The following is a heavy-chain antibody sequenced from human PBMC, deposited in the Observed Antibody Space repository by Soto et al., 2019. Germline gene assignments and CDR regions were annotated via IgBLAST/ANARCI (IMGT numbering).Heavy chain of an antibody. CDR3: AKVGENYYDSSGSP. J-gene: IGHJ5*02. CDR2: ISGSGGST. V-gene: IGHV3-23*01. CDR1: GFTFSSYA. Sequence: GGSLRLSCAASGFTFSSYAMSWVRQAPGKGLEWVSAISGSGGSTYYADSVKGRFTISRGNSKNTLYLQMNSLRAEDTAVYYCAKVGENYYDSSGSPWGQGTLVTVSS. D-gene: IGHD3-22*01.